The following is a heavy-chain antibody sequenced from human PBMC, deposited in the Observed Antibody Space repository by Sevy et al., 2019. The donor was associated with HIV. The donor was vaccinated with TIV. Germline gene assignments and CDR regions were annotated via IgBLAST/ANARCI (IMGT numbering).Heavy chain of an antibody. CDR3: ARGGSGTAAGKFDY. D-gene: IGHD6-13*01. J-gene: IGHJ4*02. V-gene: IGHV6-1*01. CDR2: TYYRSKWYS. CDR1: GDSVSSSSAI. Sequence: SQTLSLTCAISGDSVSSSSAIWNWIRQPPSRGLEWLGRTYYRSKWYSDSAVSVQSRITINSDTSKNQFSLQLNSVTPEDTAVYYCARGGSGTAAGKFDYWGQGTLVTVSS.